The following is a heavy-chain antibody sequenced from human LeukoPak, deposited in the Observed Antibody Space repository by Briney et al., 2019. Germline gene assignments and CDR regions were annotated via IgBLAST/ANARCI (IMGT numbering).Heavy chain of an antibody. CDR2: IGTAGEI. V-gene: IGHV3-13*01. CDR1: GFTFSSYD. Sequence: GGSLRLSCAASGFTFSSYDIHWVRQATGKGLEWVSGIGTAGEIYYPGSVKGRFTISRENAKNSLYLQMNSLRAGDTAVYYCARDKGTSYLSYFDYWGQGTPVTVSS. D-gene: IGHD6-6*01. J-gene: IGHJ4*02. CDR3: ARDKGTSYLSYFDY.